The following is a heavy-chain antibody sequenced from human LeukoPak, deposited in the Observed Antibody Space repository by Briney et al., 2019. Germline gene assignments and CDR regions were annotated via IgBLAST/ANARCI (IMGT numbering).Heavy chain of an antibody. V-gene: IGHV4-59*01. CDR3: ARVPAWTGKPSEIDY. J-gene: IGHJ4*02. Sequence: PSETLSLTCTVSGGSISSYYWSWIRQPPGKGLEWIGYIDYSGSTNYNPSLKSRVTISVDTSKNQFSLKLSSVTAADTAVYYCARVPAWTGKPSEIDYWGQGTLVTVSS. CDR2: IDYSGST. D-gene: IGHD3/OR15-3a*01. CDR1: GGSISSYY.